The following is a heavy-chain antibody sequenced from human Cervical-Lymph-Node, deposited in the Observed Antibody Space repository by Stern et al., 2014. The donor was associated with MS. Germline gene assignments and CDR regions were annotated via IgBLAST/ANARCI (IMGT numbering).Heavy chain of an antibody. D-gene: IGHD5-18*01. CDR1: GYTFISYD. J-gene: IGHJ6*02. CDR2: MNPNNANT. Sequence: VQLEESGSQVRKPGASVKVSCQASGYTFISYDIFWVRQATGQELEWMGWMNPNNANTGHAQKFQGRVTMTRNISISTAYMELSSLRSDDTAVYYCVRGGFSYGYGLDAWGQGTAVIVSS. V-gene: IGHV1-8*01. CDR3: VRGGFSYGYGLDA.